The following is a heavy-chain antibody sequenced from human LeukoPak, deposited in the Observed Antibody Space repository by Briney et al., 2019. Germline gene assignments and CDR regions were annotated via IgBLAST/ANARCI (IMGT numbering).Heavy chain of an antibody. J-gene: IGHJ6*02. Sequence: SQTLSLTCAVSGGSISRGGYSWSWIRQPPGKGLEWIGYIYHSGSTYYNPSLKSRVTISVDRSKNQFSLKLSSVTAADTAVYYCAREASPSGMDVWGQGTTVTVSS. CDR3: AREASPSGMDV. CDR2: IYHSGST. CDR1: GGSISRGGYS. V-gene: IGHV4-30-2*01.